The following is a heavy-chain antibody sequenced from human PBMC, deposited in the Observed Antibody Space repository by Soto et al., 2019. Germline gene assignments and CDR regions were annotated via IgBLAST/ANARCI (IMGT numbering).Heavy chain of an antibody. V-gene: IGHV5-51*01. Sequence: GESLKISGKGSGYNFNRYWIGWVRQMPGKGLEWMGVIYPGDSDTRYSPSLQGQVTISADKSSSAAYLQWSSLQASDTATYYCARSLVNGTYEAFDIWRQGTMVTVSS. CDR2: IYPGDSDT. CDR3: ARSLVNGTYEAFDI. D-gene: IGHD6-13*01. CDR1: GYNFNRYW. J-gene: IGHJ3*02.